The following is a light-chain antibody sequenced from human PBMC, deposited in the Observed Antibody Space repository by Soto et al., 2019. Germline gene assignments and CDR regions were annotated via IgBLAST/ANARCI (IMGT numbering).Light chain of an antibody. Sequence: ETVMTQSPATLSVSPGERATLSCRASQSVSSKLAWYQQKPGQAPRLLIYGASTRATGIPDRFSGSGSGTDFTLTISRLEPEDFAVYYCQQYGSSPPLTFGGGTKVEIK. CDR2: GAS. CDR1: QSVSSK. CDR3: QQYGSSPPLT. V-gene: IGKV3-20*01. J-gene: IGKJ4*01.